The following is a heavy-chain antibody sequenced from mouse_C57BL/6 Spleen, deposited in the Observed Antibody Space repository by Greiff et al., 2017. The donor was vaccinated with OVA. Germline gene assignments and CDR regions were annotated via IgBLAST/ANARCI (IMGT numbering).Heavy chain of an antibody. Sequence: VPLQQSGAALVRPGASVKLSCTSSGFNLKDDYMHWVKQRPEQGLEWIGWIDPENGDTEYAAKFQGKAPITADTSSNTAYLQHSSLTSEDTAVHYCTTSVKVAYGGQGTRVTVSA. D-gene: IGHD1-3*01. CDR3: TTSVKVAY. CDR1: GFNLKDDY. J-gene: IGHJ3*01. V-gene: IGHV14-4*01. CDR2: IDPENGDT.